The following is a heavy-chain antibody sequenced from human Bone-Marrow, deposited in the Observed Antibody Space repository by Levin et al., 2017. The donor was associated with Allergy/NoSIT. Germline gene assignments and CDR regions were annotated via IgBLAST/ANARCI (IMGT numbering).Heavy chain of an antibody. CDR3: ARDQGADGYSQNFDF. V-gene: IGHV4-59*01. D-gene: IGHD5-18*01. CDR2: IHYRGGT. CDR1: GGAITSYY. Sequence: SQTLSLTCAVSGGAITSYYWSWLRQSPGKGLKWIGYIHYRGGTKYNPSLKDRVTISADTSKNQFFLMLTSVTVADTALYYCARDQGADGYSQNFDFWGQGILVTISS. J-gene: IGHJ4*02.